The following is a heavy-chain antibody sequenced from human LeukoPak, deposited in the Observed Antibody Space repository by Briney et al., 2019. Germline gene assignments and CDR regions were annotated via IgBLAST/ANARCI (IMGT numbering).Heavy chain of an antibody. V-gene: IGHV4-34*01. Sequence: PSETLSLTCAVYGGSFSGYYWSWIRQPPGKGLEWIGEINHSGSTNYNPSLKSRVTISVDTSKNQFSLKLSSVTAADTAVYYCARESYYDSSGYSFDYWGQGTLVTVSP. CDR1: GGSFSGYY. CDR3: ARESYYDSSGYSFDY. CDR2: INHSGST. J-gene: IGHJ4*02. D-gene: IGHD3-22*01.